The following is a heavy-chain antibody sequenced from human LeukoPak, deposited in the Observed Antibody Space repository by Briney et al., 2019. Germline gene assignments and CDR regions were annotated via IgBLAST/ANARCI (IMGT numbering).Heavy chain of an antibody. Sequence: PGGSLRLSSAPSPFTLSVYVMSSVRQAPGKGLEWVSAISGDGRDIFYADAVKGRFTISRDNSKNTHYLHMNILRDQDTALYYFVYYGGDTILIVVFDVWGQGTMVTISS. CDR3: VYYGGDTILIVVFDV. V-gene: IGHV3-23*01. CDR2: ISGDGRDI. CDR1: PFTLSVYV. D-gene: IGHD3-3*01. J-gene: IGHJ3*01.